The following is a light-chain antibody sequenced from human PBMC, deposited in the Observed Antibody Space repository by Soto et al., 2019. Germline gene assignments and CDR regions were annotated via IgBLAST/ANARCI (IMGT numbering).Light chain of an antibody. CDR2: DDS. Sequence: SYTLTQPPSVSAAPGQTASIACGGDRIGSKSVHWYQQKAGQAPVLVVYDDSDRPSGIPERFSGSNSQSTATLTISRVEAGDEADYFCQVWDSRTDHAVFGGGTQLTVL. V-gene: IGLV3-21*02. CDR3: QVWDSRTDHAV. CDR1: RIGSKS. J-gene: IGLJ2*01.